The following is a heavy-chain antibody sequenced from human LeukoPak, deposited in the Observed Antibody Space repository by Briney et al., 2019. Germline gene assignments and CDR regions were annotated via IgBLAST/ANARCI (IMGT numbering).Heavy chain of an antibody. V-gene: IGHV3-23*01. CDR1: GITLSNYG. D-gene: IGHD3-22*01. Sequence: RGSLRLSCAVSGITLSNYGMSWVRQAPGKGLEWVAGISGSGGGTNYADSVKGRFTISRDNPRNALYLQMNSLRAEDTAVYFCAKRAVVIRVILVGFHREAYYFDSWGQGALVTVSS. J-gene: IGHJ4*02. CDR2: ISGSGGGT. CDR3: AKRAVVIRVILVGFHREAYYFDS.